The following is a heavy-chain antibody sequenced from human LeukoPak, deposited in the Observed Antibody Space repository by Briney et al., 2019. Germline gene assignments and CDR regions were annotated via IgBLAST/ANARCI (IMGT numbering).Heavy chain of an antibody. CDR1: GFTFNNTW. J-gene: IGHJ4*02. CDR3: VTPLRWDLSNDF. V-gene: IGHV3-15*01. D-gene: IGHD4-23*01. Sequence: GGSLRVSCAASGFTFNNTWMTWVRQTQGRGLEWVAFFRTTTDGGTGEYAAPVKGRFTISRDVSINTLFLQMSSLKIEDTAVYYCVTPLRWDLSNDFWGQGTLVTVSS. CDR2: FRTTTDGGTG.